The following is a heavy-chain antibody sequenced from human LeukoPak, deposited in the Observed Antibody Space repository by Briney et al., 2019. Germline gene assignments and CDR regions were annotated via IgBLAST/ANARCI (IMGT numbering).Heavy chain of an antibody. V-gene: IGHV1-2*06. D-gene: IGHD6-19*01. J-gene: IGHJ4*02. CDR3: ARSQWLILFDY. CDR1: GYTFTGYY. CDR2: INPSSGGT. Sequence: ASVKVSCKASGYTFTGYYMHWVRQAPGQGLEWMGRINPSSGGTNYAQKFQGRVTMTRDTSISTAYMELSRLRSDDTAVYYCARSQWLILFDYWGQGTLVTVSS.